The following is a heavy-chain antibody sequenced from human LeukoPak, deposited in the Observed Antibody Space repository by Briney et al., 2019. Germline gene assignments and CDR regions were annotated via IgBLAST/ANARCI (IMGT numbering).Heavy chain of an antibody. Sequence: PGGSLRLSCAASGFTFSDYYMSWIRQAPGKGLEWVSVIYSGGSTYYADSVKGRFTISRDNSKNTLCLQMNSLRAEDTAVYYCAKEIWPTVTAPGHTHFDYWGQGTRVTVSS. J-gene: IGHJ4*02. CDR2: IYSGGST. CDR3: AKEIWPTVTAPGHTHFDY. CDR1: GFTFSDYY. V-gene: IGHV3-66*02. D-gene: IGHD4-17*01.